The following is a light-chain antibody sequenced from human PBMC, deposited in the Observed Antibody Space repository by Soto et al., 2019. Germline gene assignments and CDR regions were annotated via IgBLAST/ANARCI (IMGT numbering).Light chain of an antibody. J-gene: IGKJ4*01. V-gene: IGKV1-12*01. CDR3: QQANTYPLT. CDR2: TES. Sequence: DIQLTQSRSSVSASIGERVTMTCRASQGVTRWLAWYQQKPGRAPKLLIYTESSLQSGVPSRFSAGGYGTDFTLTISSLQPEDFATYYCQQANTYPLTFGGGTQVEIK. CDR1: QGVTRW.